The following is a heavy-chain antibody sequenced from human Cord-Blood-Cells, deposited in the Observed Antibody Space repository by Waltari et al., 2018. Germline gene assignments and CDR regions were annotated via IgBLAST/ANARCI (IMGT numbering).Heavy chain of an antibody. CDR1: GYTLTELS. V-gene: IGHV1-24*01. CDR3: ARWDNSGYDFDY. D-gene: IGHD5-12*01. CDR2: FDPEDGET. J-gene: IGHJ4*02. Sequence: QVKLVQSGAEVKKPGASVKVSCEVSGYTLTELSMHWVRQAPGKGLEWMGGFDPEDGETIYAQKFQGRVAMTEDTSTDTAYMELSSLRSEDTAVYYCARWDNSGYDFDYWGQGTLVTVSS.